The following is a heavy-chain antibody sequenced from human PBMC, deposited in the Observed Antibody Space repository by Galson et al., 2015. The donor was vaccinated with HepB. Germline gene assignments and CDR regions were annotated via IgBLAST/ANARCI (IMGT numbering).Heavy chain of an antibody. CDR3: ARDTLGYCSSTSCYRVYYYYGMDV. Sequence: SLRLSCAASGFTFSSYAMSWVRQAPGKGLEWVSAISGSGGSTYYADSVKGRFTNSRDNSKNTLYLQMNSLRAEDTAVYYCARDTLGYCSSTSCYRVYYYYGMDVWGQGTTVTVSS. J-gene: IGHJ6*02. D-gene: IGHD2-2*01. CDR1: GFTFSSYA. CDR2: ISGSGGST. V-gene: IGHV3-23*01.